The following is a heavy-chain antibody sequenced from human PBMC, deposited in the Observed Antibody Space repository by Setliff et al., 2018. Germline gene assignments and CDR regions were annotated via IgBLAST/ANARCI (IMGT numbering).Heavy chain of an antibody. D-gene: IGHD1-1*01. V-gene: IGHV3-15*01. Sequence: GGSLRLSCTASGFTFRDAWMTWVRQSPGKGLEWVGRIRSRNDGGTTDYAAPVKGRFTFSRDDSKNTLYLQMNNLKTEDTATYYCTSAKLERRTGHHYYMDVWGKGTTVTVSS. CDR3: TSAKLERRTGHHYYMDV. CDR2: IRSRNDGGTT. J-gene: IGHJ6*03. CDR1: GFTFRDAW.